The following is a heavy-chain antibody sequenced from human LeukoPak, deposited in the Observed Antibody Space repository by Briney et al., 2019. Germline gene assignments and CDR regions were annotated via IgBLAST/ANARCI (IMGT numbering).Heavy chain of an antibody. CDR3: ARTISGYVPTFDY. CDR2: IYYSGST. V-gene: IGHV4-39*07. D-gene: IGHD5-12*01. Sequence: PSETLSLTCTVSGGSISSSSYYWGWIRQPPGKGLEWIGSIYYSGSTYYNPSLKSRVTISVDTSKNQFSLKLSSVTAADTAVYYCARTISGYVPTFDYWGQGTLVTVSS. CDR1: GGSISSSSYY. J-gene: IGHJ4*02.